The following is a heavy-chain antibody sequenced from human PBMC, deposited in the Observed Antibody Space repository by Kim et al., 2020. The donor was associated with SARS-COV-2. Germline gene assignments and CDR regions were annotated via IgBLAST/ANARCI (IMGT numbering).Heavy chain of an antibody. CDR3: ASGSKY. V-gene: IGHV3-48*03. CDR2: SSGSSI. J-gene: IGHJ4*02. Sequence: SSGSSISYADSVKCRFTLSRDNAKNSVFLQMNSLRAEDTAVYYCASGSKYWGQGTLVTVSS. D-gene: IGHD1-26*01.